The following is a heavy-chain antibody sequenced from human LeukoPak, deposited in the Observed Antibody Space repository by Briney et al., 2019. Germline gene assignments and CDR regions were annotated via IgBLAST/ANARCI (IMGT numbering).Heavy chain of an antibody. CDR1: GFTFSDYY. V-gene: IGHV3-11*04. CDR2: ISSSGYTT. Sequence: GGSLRLSCAASGFTFSDYYMSWIRQTPGKGLEWVSYISSSGYTTYHADSGKGRFTISRDNAKSSLYLQMNSLRAEDTAVYYCARGARTSPRSVFDIWGQGTMVSVSS. J-gene: IGHJ3*02. D-gene: IGHD2-8*01. CDR3: ARGARTSPRSVFDI.